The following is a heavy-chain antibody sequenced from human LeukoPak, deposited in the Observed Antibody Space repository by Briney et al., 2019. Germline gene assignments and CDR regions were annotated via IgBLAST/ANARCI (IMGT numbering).Heavy chain of an antibody. V-gene: IGHV3-9*01. CDR1: GFTFDDYA. CDR2: ISWNSGSI. J-gene: IGHJ1*01. CDR3: AYTKTIAVAGSGYFQH. Sequence: GGSLRLSCAASGFTFDDYAMHWVRQAPGKGLEWVSGISWNSGSIGYADSVKGRFTISRDNAKNSLYLQMNSLRAEDTAVYYCAYTKTIAVAGSGYFQHWGQGTLVTVSS. D-gene: IGHD6-19*01.